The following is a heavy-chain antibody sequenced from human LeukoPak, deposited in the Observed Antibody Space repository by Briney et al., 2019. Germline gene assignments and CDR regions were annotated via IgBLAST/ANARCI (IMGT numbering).Heavy chain of an antibody. CDR1: GFTLSSYA. J-gene: IGHJ4*02. CDR2: ISYDGSNK. D-gene: IGHD6-19*01. Sequence: PGGSLRLSCAASGFTLSSYAMHWVRQAPGKGLEWVAVISYDGSNKYYADSVKGRFTISRDNSKNTLYLQMNSLRAEDTAVYYCASLEIGSGWYPFDYWGQGTLVTVSS. V-gene: IGHV3-30-3*01. CDR3: ASLEIGSGWYPFDY.